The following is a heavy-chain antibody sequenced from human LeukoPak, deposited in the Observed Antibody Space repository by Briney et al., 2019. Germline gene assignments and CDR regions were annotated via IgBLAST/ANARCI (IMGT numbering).Heavy chain of an antibody. CDR2: IVVGSGNT. V-gene: IGHV1-58*02. J-gene: IGHJ3*02. CDR1: GFTFTSSA. CDR3: AADGIGGSLGAFDI. D-gene: IGHD1-26*01. Sequence: SVKVSCKASGFTFTSSAMQWVRQARGQRLEWIGWIVVGSGNTNYAQKFQERVTITRDMSTSTAYMELSSLRSEDTAVYYCAADGIGGSLGAFDICGQGTMVTVSS.